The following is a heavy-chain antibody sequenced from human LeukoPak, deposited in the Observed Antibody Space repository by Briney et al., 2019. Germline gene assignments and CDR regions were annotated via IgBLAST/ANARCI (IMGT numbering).Heavy chain of an antibody. J-gene: IGHJ3*02. D-gene: IGHD3-16*01. CDR1: GYTFPSYF. CDR2: INPTGGST. CDR3: ARGRGGVDI. V-gene: IGHV1-46*01. Sequence: ASVKVSCKASGYTFPSYFMHWVRQAPGQGLEWMGIINPTGGSTTYAQKFQGRVTMTRDTSTSTVYMELSSLRSDDTAVYYCARGRGGVDIWGQGTMVTVSS.